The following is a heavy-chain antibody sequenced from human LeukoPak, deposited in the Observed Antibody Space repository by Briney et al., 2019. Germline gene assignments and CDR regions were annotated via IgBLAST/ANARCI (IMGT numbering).Heavy chain of an antibody. CDR2: ISSSSSTI. Sequence: GGSLRLSCAASGFTFSSYAMSWVRQAPGKGLEWVSYISSSSSTIYYADSVKGRFTLSRDNAKNSLYLQMDSLRAEDTAVYYCARDLTTVTTYGTFDYWGQGTLVTVSS. V-gene: IGHV3-48*01. CDR3: ARDLTTVTTYGTFDY. J-gene: IGHJ4*02. D-gene: IGHD4-17*01. CDR1: GFTFSSYA.